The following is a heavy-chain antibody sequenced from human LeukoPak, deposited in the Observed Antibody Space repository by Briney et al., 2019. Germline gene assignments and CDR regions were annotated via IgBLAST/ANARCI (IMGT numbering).Heavy chain of an antibody. CDR2: IYHSGST. D-gene: IGHD3-10*01. V-gene: IGHV4-30-2*01. J-gene: IGHJ4*02. CDR1: GGSISSGGYY. Sequence: SETLSLTCTVSGGSISSGGYYWSWIRQPPGKGLEWIGYIYHSGSTYYNPSLKSRVTISVDTSKNQFSLKLSSVTAADTAVYYCARVVWFGELYYFDYWGQGTLVTVSS. CDR3: ARVVWFGELYYFDY.